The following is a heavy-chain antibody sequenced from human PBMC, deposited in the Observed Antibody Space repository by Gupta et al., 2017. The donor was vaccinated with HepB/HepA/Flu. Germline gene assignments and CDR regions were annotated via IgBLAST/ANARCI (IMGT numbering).Heavy chain of an antibody. CDR2: INSDGSST. D-gene: IGHD2-15*01. J-gene: IGHJ4*02. V-gene: IGHV3-74*01. Sequence: EVQLLESGGGLVQPGGSLRLSCAASGFTFSNYWMHWVRQAPGKGLVWVSRINSDGSSTSYADSVKGRFTISRDNAKNTLYLQMNSLRAEDTAVYYCARALSGYCSGGSCYSLGYWGQGTLVTVSS. CDR3: ARALSGYCSGGSCYSLGY. CDR1: GFTFSNYW.